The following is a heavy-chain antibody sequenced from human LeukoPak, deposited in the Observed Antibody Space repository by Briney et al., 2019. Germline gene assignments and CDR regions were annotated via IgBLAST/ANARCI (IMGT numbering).Heavy chain of an antibody. V-gene: IGHV3-23*01. J-gene: IGHJ4*02. CDR1: GFTFGSSA. CDR3: AKGLYSAYSD. CDR2: ISSSGDTT. D-gene: IGHD3-22*01. Sequence: GGSLSLSCAASGFTFGSSAMSWFRQAPGKGLKWVSSISSSGDTTDYADSVKGRFTISRDTYKNTLYLQMTSLRAEDTALYYCAKGLYSAYSDWGQGTLVAVSS.